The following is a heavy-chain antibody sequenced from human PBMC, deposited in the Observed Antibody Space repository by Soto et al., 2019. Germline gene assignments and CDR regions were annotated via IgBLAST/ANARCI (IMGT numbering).Heavy chain of an antibody. CDR2: IYSGGST. V-gene: IGHV3-53*01. CDR1: GFTVSSNY. D-gene: IGHD3-10*01. J-gene: IGHJ6*02. Sequence: EVQLVESGGGLIQPGGSLRLSCAASGFTVSSNYMSWVRQAPGKGLEWVSVIYSGGSTYYADSVKGRFTISRDNSKNTLYLQMNSRRAEDTAVYYCARDRARGVYGMDVWGQGTTVTVSS. CDR3: ARDRARGVYGMDV.